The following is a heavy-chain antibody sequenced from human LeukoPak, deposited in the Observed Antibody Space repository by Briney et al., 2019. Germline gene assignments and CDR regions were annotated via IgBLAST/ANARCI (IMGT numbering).Heavy chain of an antibody. CDR1: GFTFSNYA. CDR2: IIGSGGST. Sequence: GGSLRLSCAASGFTFSNYAMNWVRQTPGKGLGWVSSIIGSGGSTYYADSVKGRFTISRDNSKNTLHLQMNSLRVEDTAVYYCAKGVQGSCSGTKCYYFDYWGQGTLVTVSA. D-gene: IGHD2-2*01. CDR3: AKGVQGSCSGTKCYYFDY. V-gene: IGHV3-23*01. J-gene: IGHJ4*02.